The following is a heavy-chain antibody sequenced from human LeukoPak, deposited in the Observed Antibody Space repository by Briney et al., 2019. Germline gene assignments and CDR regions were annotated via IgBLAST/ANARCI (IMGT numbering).Heavy chain of an antibody. J-gene: IGHJ4*02. Sequence: GGSLRLSCAASGFTFDDYPMHWVRPVAGKGLEWVTLISGDGGTTYYADSVKGRFTISRDNSKNSLFLQMNSLRTEDTALYYCAKDYYWGQGTLVTVSS. CDR2: ISGDGGTT. CDR3: AKDYY. CDR1: GFTFDDYP. V-gene: IGHV3-43*02.